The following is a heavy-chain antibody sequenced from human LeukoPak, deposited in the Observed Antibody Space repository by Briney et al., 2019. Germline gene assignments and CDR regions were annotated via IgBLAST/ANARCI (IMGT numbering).Heavy chain of an antibody. V-gene: IGHV3-48*03. CDR2: IGSNVGLI. CDR1: GFTFSTYG. D-gene: IGHD2-21*02. J-gene: IGHJ4*02. CDR3: ARGADCSG. Sequence: GGSLRRSCAASGFTFSTYGMNWVRQAPGKGLEWLSYIGSNVGLIYYADSVKGRFTISRDNAKNSLYLQMNNLRAEDTAVYYCARGADCSGWGQGTLVTVSS.